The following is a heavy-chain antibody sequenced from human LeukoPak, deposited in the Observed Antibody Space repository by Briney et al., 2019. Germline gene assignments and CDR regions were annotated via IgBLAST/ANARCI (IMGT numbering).Heavy chain of an antibody. J-gene: IGHJ4*02. CDR1: GFTFDDYA. Sequence: GGSLRLSCAASGFTFDDYAMHWVRQAPGKGLEWVSLISGDGGSTYYADSVKGRFTVSRDNSKNSLYLQMNSLRTEDTALYHCAKDIGYSGSCADYWGQGTLVTVSS. CDR3: AKDIGYSGSCADY. CDR2: ISGDGGST. V-gene: IGHV3-43*02. D-gene: IGHD1-26*01.